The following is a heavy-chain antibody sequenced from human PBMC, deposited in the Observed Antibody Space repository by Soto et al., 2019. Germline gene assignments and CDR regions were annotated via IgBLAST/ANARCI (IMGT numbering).Heavy chain of an antibody. CDR3: AKSQDIVVVVAATPFDY. V-gene: IGHV3-23*01. CDR2: ISGSGGST. J-gene: IGHJ4*02. D-gene: IGHD2-15*01. CDR1: GFTFSSYA. Sequence: GGSLRLSCAASGFTFSSYAMSWVRQAPGKGLEWVSAISGSGGSTYYADSVKGRFTISRDNSKNTLYLQMNSLRAEDTAVYYCAKSQDIVVVVAATPFDYWGQGTLITVSS.